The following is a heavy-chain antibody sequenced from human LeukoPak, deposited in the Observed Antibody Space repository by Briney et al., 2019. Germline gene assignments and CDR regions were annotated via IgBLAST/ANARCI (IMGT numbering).Heavy chain of an antibody. CDR2: MYYTGST. CDR3: ARSNYDFWSGYEDNWFDP. Sequence: PSETLSLTCTVSGGSISSSSYYWGWIRQPPGKGLEWIGSMYYTGSTYYNPSLKSRVTISVDTSKNQFSLKLSSVTAADTAVYYCARSNYDFWSGYEDNWFDPWGQGTLVTVSS. V-gene: IGHV4-39*07. J-gene: IGHJ5*02. CDR1: GGSISSSSYY. D-gene: IGHD3-3*01.